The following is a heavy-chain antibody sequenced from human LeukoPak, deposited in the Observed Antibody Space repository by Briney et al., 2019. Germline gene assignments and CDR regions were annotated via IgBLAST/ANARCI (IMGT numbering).Heavy chain of an antibody. V-gene: IGHV1-46*01. CDR1: GYTFTSYY. CDR2: INPSGGST. J-gene: IGHJ3*02. CDR3: ARESVLGAFDI. Sequence: ASVKVSCKASGYTFTSYYMHWVRQAPGQGLEWMGIINPSGGSTSYAQKFQGRVTMTRDTSTSTAYMELSSLRSEDTAVYYCARESVLGAFDIWGQGTMVTVSS. D-gene: IGHD5/OR15-5a*01.